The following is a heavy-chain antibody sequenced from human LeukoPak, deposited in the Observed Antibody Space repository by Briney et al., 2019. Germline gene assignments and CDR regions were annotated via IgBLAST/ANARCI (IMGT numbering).Heavy chain of an antibody. CDR2: TYYRSKWYN. CDR1: GDSVSINSAA. Sequence: SQTLSLTCAISGDSVSINSAAWNWIRQSPSRGLEWLGRTYYRSKWYNDDAVTVKSRITFNPDTSKTHFSLQLNSVPPEDTAVFYCARERSLTAYIWFDPWGQGTLVTVSS. CDR3: ARERSLTAYIWFDP. J-gene: IGHJ5*02. V-gene: IGHV6-1*01.